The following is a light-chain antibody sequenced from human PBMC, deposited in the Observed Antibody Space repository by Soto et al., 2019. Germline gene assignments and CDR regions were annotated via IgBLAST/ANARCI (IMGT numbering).Light chain of an antibody. CDR2: GNS. V-gene: IGLV1-40*01. CDR3: QSYDSSLSGYV. Sequence: QSVLTQPPSVSGAPGQRVTISCTGSSSKIGAGYDVHWYQQLPGTAPKLLIYGNSNRPSGVPDRFSGSKSGTSASLAITGLQAEDEADYYCQSYDSSLSGYVFGTETKVTVL. J-gene: IGLJ1*01. CDR1: SSKIGAGYD.